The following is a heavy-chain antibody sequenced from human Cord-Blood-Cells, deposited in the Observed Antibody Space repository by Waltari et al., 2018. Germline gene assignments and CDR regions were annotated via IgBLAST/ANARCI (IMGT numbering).Heavy chain of an antibody. V-gene: IGHV4-4*02. Sequence: QVQLQESGPGLVKPSGTLSLTCAVSGGSISSSNWWSGGRQPPGKGLEWIGEIYHSGSTNYNPSLKSRVTISVDKSKNQFSLKLSSVTAADTAVYYCAVRDSSGYYYFDYWGQGTLVTVSS. J-gene: IGHJ4*02. CDR2: IYHSGST. CDR3: AVRDSSGYYYFDY. D-gene: IGHD3-22*01. CDR1: GGSISSSNW.